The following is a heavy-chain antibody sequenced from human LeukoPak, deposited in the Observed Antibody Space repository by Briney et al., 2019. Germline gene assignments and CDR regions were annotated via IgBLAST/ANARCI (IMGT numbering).Heavy chain of an antibody. CDR3: ARGAHYHDSSEGYDY. CDR1: GYTFTVYY. D-gene: IGHD3-22*01. CDR2: INPNSGGT. J-gene: IGHJ4*02. V-gene: IGHV1-2*02. Sequence: ASVKVSCKASGYTFTVYYMHWVRQAPGQGLEWMGWINPNSGGTNYAQKFQGRVTMTRDTSINTAYMEVSRLRSDDTAVYYCARGAHYHDSSEGYDYWGQGTLVTVSS.